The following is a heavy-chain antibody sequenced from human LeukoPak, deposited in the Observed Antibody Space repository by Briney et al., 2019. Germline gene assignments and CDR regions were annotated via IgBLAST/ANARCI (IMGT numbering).Heavy chain of an antibody. CDR1: GFTLDDYA. Sequence: GRSLRLSCTASGFTLDDYAMHWVRQAPGKGLEWVSGISWNSGSIDYADSVKGRFTISRDNAKNSLYLHMSSLGPEDTAFYYCAKASTPFYTGNSKGPLDYWGQGTLVTVSS. V-gene: IGHV3-9*01. J-gene: IGHJ4*02. CDR2: ISWNSGSI. CDR3: AKASTPFYTGNSKGPLDY. D-gene: IGHD4-23*01.